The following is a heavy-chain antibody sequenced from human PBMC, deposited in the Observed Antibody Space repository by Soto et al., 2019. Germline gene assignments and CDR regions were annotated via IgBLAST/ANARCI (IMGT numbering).Heavy chain of an antibody. CDR1: GFTFSIYS. CDR3: AKKSLGTYFDY. V-gene: IGHV3-21*05. D-gene: IGHD7-27*01. CDR2: IMPGSSHT. Sequence: PGGSLRLSCAASGFTFSIYSMNWVRQAPGKGLEWVSYIMPGSSHTYYADSVKGRFTISRDNSLNTLYLQMNSLRAEDTAVYYCAKKSLGTYFDYWGQGTLVTVSS. J-gene: IGHJ4*02.